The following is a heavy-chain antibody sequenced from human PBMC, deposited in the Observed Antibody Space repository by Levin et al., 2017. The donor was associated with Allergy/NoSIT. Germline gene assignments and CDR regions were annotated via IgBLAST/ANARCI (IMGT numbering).Heavy chain of an antibody. Sequence: PGGSLRLSCEASGFRFSDAYMSWVRQAPGKGLEWVGRIIKIKDGGTRDYAAAVKGRFTISRDDSKNTLYLQMNSLEAADTAFYYCTPEWGSGHTWIRAFDRWGQGTMVTVSS. CDR3: TPEWGSGHTWIRAFDR. CDR1: GFRFSDAY. J-gene: IGHJ3*01. V-gene: IGHV3-15*01. D-gene: IGHD5-12*01. CDR2: IIKIKDGGTR.